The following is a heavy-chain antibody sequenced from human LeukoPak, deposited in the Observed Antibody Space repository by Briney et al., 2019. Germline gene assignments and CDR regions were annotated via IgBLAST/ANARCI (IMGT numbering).Heavy chain of an antibody. J-gene: IGHJ4*02. CDR3: ARGPPVLKHIVVVAAATDY. V-gene: IGHV3-30*02. CDR1: GFTFSSYG. D-gene: IGHD2-2*01. Sequence: GGSLRLSCAASGFTFSSYGMHWVRQAPGKGLEWVAFIRYDGSNKYYADSVKGPFTISRDNSKNTLYLQMNSLRAEDTAVYYCARGPPVLKHIVVVAAATDYWGQGTLVTVSS. CDR2: IRYDGSNK.